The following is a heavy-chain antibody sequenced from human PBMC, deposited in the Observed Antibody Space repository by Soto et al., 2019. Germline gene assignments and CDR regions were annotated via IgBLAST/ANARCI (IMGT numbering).Heavy chain of an antibody. CDR1: GYTFSNYG. CDR3: ASVVPGAEAWFGT. J-gene: IGHJ5*02. V-gene: IGHV1-18*01. CDR2: ISLYSDGT. D-gene: IGHD2-2*01. Sequence: QVQLVQSGGEVKRPGASVKVSCKTSGYTFSNYGITWVRQAPGQPLEWLGWISLYSDGTNYAQKFQGRVSMTTDTSTTTAYMELRSLRSDDTAVYYSASVVPGAEAWFGTWGQGTLVTVSS.